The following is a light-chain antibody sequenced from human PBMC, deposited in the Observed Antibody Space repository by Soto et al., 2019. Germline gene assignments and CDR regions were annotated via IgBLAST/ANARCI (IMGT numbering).Light chain of an antibody. J-gene: IGKJ1*01. Sequence: DIQMTQSPSSLSASVGDRVTITCRASQSLSSWLAWYQQKPGKPPKLLIYKASSLQSGVPSRFSGSGSGTEFSITISSLQPDDFATYYCQQYNSHSWTFGQGTKVEIK. CDR1: QSLSSW. CDR2: KAS. V-gene: IGKV1-5*03. CDR3: QQYNSHSWT.